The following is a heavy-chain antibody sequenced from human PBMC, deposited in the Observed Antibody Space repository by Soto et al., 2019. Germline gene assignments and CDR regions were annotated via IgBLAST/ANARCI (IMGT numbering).Heavy chain of an antibody. V-gene: IGHV1-58*01. Sequence: ASVKVSCKASGFTFTSSAVQWVRQARGQRLEWIGWIVVGSGNTNYAQKFQERVTITRDMSTSTAYMELSSLRSEDTAVYYCAAEYYDILTGYYSTVHWLDPWGQGTLVTVSS. J-gene: IGHJ5*02. D-gene: IGHD3-9*01. CDR2: IVVGSGNT. CDR3: AAEYYDILTGYYSTVHWLDP. CDR1: GFTFTSSA.